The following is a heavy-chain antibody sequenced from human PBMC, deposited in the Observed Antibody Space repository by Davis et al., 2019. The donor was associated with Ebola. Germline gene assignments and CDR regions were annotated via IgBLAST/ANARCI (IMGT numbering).Heavy chain of an antibody. CDR1: GYSFTSYW. J-gene: IGHJ6*02. CDR2: IDHSDSYT. V-gene: IGHV5-10-1*01. CDR3: TRHREYGMNCSSTSCYTAYYYYGMDV. Sequence: KVSCKGSGYSFTSYWISWVRQMPGKGLEWMGRIDHSDSYTTYSPSFQGHVTISADNSIRTAYLQWSSLQASDTAMYYCTRHREYGMNCSSTSCYTAYYYYGMDVWGQGTTVTVSS. D-gene: IGHD2-2*02.